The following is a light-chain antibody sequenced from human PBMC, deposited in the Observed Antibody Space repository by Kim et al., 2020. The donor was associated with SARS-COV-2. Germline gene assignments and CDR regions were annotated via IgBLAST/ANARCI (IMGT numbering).Light chain of an antibody. CDR3: TSRDNSGSHWV. V-gene: IGLV3-19*01. Sequence: LGQTVRITCKGNTFIIHYATWYQQKPGQAPVLVIYGKNNRPSGIPDRFSGSSSGNTASLTITGAQAGDEADYYCTSRDNSGSHWVVGGGTQLTVL. CDR1: TFIIHY. J-gene: IGLJ3*02. CDR2: GKN.